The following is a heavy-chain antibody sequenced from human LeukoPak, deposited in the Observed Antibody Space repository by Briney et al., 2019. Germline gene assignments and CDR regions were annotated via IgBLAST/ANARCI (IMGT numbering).Heavy chain of an antibody. CDR2: IWYDGSNK. J-gene: IGHJ4*02. CDR3: ARDRRGGLDY. CDR1: GFTVSSYG. V-gene: IGHV3-33*01. Sequence: GTSLSLSCAASGFTVSSYGMHWVRQAPGNGLEWVAVIWYDGSNKYYADSVKGRFTISRDNSKNTLYLQMNSLRAEDTAVYYCARDRRGGLDYWGQGTLVTVSS. D-gene: IGHD3-16*01.